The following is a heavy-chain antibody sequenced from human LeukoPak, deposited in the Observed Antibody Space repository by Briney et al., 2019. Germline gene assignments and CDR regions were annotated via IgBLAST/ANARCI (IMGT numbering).Heavy chain of an antibody. Sequence: GESLKISCKGSGYSFPNYWIGWVRQMPGQGLEWMGIIYPADSGTRYSPAFQGQVTISADKSINTAYLQWTSLKASDTAMYYCARRKGDGYNSPFDYWGQGTLVTVSS. J-gene: IGHJ4*02. CDR2: IYPADSGT. CDR1: GYSFPNYW. CDR3: ARRKGDGYNSPFDY. V-gene: IGHV5-51*01. D-gene: IGHD5-24*01.